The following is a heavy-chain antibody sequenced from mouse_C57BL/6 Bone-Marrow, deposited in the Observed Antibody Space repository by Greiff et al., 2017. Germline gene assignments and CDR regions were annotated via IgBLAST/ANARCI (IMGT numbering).Heavy chain of an antibody. J-gene: IGHJ4*01. CDR2: IHPSDSDT. D-gene: IGHD3-2*02. Sequence: QVQLQQPGAELVKPGASVKVSCKASGYTFTSYWMHWVKQRPGQGLEWIGMIHPSDSDTTYNQKFKGKATMAVDKSSSTAYMQLSSLTSEDSAVYDCAIEDSSGYDYAMDYWGQGTSVTVSS. V-gene: IGHV1-74*01. CDR1: GYTFTSYW. CDR3: AIEDSSGYDYAMDY.